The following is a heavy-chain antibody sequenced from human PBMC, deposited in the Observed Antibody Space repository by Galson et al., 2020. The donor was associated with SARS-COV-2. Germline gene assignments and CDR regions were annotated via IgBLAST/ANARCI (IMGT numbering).Heavy chain of an antibody. J-gene: IGHJ4*02. V-gene: IGHV3-21*01. Sequence: TGGYLRLSCAASGFTFSSYSMNWVRQAPGKGLEWVSSISSSSSYIFYADSVKGRFTISRDNAKNSLYLQINSLRAEDTAVYYCARDLVGNYYCDYWGQGTLVTVSS. CDR1: GFTFSSYS. CDR3: ARDLVGNYYCDY. D-gene: IGHD2-8*02. CDR2: ISSSSSYI.